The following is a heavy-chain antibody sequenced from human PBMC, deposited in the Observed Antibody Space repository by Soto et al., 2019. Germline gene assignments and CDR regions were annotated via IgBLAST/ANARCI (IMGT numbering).Heavy chain of an antibody. J-gene: IGHJ5*02. D-gene: IGHD6-13*01. CDR2: IYYSGIT. CDR3: ARRDRAAGTGWWFDP. Sequence: QLQLQESGPGLVKPSETLSLTCTVSGGSISSSSFHWGWIRQPPGKGLEWIGSIYYSGITYYSPSLKRPVTKTVTTSKKQSSLKLSSVTAADTAGYYCARRDRAAGTGWWFDPRGQGTLVTVSS. CDR1: GGSISSSSFH. V-gene: IGHV4-39*01.